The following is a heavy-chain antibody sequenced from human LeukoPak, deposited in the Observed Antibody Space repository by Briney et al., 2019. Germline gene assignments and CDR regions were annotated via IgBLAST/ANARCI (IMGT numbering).Heavy chain of an antibody. CDR1: GFTFSSYG. CDR3: ARVMYSKSYRWFDP. V-gene: IGHV3-21*01. D-gene: IGHD1-26*01. Sequence: GGSLRLSCAASGFTFSSYGMSWVRQAPGKGLEWVASISSSSYYIYYSDSLKGRFTISRDNAKNSLYLQMNSLRVEDTALYYCARVMYSKSYRWFDPWGQGTLVTVSS. J-gene: IGHJ5*02. CDR2: ISSSSYYI.